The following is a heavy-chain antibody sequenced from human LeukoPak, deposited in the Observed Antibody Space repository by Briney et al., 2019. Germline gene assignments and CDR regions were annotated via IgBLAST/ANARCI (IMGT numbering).Heavy chain of an antibody. J-gene: IGHJ3*02. CDR2: ISSSSSYI. D-gene: IGHD3-10*01. CDR3: ARDDYYGSGSYWGAFDI. CDR1: GFTFSSFS. Sequence: PGGSLRLSCAASGFTFSSFSMNWVRQAPGKGLEWVSSISSSSSYIYYADSVKGRFTISRGNAKNSLYLQMNSLRAEDTAMYYCARDDYYGSGSYWGAFDIWGQGTMVTVSS. V-gene: IGHV3-21*01.